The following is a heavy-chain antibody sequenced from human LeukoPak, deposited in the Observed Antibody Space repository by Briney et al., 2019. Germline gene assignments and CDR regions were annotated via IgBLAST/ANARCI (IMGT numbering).Heavy chain of an antibody. D-gene: IGHD4-23*01. V-gene: IGHV4-39*07. CDR3: ARSNGDGNSYWFDY. CDR1: GDSISSSNYY. Sequence: SETLSLTCTVSGDSISSSNYYWGWIRQPPGKGLEWIGSINYSGSTYYNLSLKSRVTISVDTSKNQFSLKLSSVTAADTAVYYCARSNGDGNSYWFDYWGQGTLVTVSS. CDR2: INYSGST. J-gene: IGHJ4*02.